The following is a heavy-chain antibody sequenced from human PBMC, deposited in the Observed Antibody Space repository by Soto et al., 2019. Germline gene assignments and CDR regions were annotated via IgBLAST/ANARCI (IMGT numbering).Heavy chain of an antibody. J-gene: IGHJ1*01. Sequence: PGGSLRLSCAASGFTFSDHYMSWIRQGPGKGLEWVSYIRGDGSTIGYADSVKGRFTISRDNAKNSLYLQMNSLRAEDTALYYCAKDYYDSSGYFQHWGQGTLVTVSS. CDR2: IRGDGSTI. CDR1: GFTFSDHY. CDR3: AKDYYDSSGYFQH. D-gene: IGHD3-22*01. V-gene: IGHV3-11*01.